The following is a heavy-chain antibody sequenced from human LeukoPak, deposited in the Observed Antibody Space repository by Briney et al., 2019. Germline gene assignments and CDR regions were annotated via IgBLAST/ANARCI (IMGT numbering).Heavy chain of an antibody. CDR2: ISGSGGYT. CDR1: GFTFSSYA. D-gene: IGHD3-10*01. J-gene: IGHJ5*02. V-gene: IGHV3-23*01. Sequence: GGSLRLSCAASGFTFSSYAMSWVRQAPGKGLEWVSTISGSGGYTYYAGSVKGRFTMCRDNSENTLSLEMNTLRAEDTAVYYCAKEMSGFGEFSGCFGPWGLGTLVTVSS. CDR3: AKEMSGFGEFSGCFGP.